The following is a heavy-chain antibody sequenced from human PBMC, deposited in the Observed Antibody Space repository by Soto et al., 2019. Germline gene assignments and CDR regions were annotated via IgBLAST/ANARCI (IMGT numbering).Heavy chain of an antibody. J-gene: IGHJ3*02. CDR2: IIPILGIA. CDR1: GGTFSSYT. V-gene: IGHV1-69*02. CDR3: ASPSGPNDAFDI. D-gene: IGHD2-15*01. Sequence: QVQLVQSGAEVKKPGSSVKVSCKASGGTFSSYTISWFGRPPDKGLGWMGRIIPILGIANYAQKFQGRVMITADKSTSTAYMELSSLRSEDTAVYYCASPSGPNDAFDIWGQGTMVTVSS.